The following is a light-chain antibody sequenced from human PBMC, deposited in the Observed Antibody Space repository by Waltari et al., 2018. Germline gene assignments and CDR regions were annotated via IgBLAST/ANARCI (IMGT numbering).Light chain of an antibody. CDR3: QQYYSTPYS. J-gene: IGKJ2*03. CDR2: WAS. CDR1: QSVLYSSNNKNY. V-gene: IGKV4-1*01. Sequence: IVMTQSPDSLAVSLGERATINCKSSQSVLYSSNNKNYLAWYQQKPGQPPKLLIYWASTRESGVPDRFSGNGSGTDFTLTISSLQAEDVAVYYCQQYYSTPYSFGQGTKLEIK.